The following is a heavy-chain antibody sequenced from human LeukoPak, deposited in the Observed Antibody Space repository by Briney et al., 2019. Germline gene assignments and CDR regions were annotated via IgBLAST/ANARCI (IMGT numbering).Heavy chain of an antibody. CDR2: IYYSGST. CDR3: ARVSGTSPLYYFDY. CDR1: GGSISSSSYY. V-gene: IGHV4-39*07. D-gene: IGHD1-14*01. J-gene: IGHJ4*02. Sequence: SETLSLTCTVSGGSISSSSYYWGWIRQPPGKGLEWIGSIYYSGSTYYNPSLKSRVTISVDTSKNQFSLKLSSVTAADTAVYYCARVSGTSPLYYFDYWGQGTLVTVSS.